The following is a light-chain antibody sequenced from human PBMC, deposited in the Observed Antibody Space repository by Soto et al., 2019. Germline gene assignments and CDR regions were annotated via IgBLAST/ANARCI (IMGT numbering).Light chain of an antibody. CDR1: SSNIGSNY. J-gene: IGLJ3*02. CDR3: EAWDGSLNGPV. Sequence: QSVLTQPPSASGTPGQTVTISCSGSSSNIGSNYVNWYQQLPGSAPKLLIYTNDQWPSGVPDRFSGSKSGTSASLAISGLQSEDEADYYCEAWDGSLNGPVFGGGTKLTVL. V-gene: IGLV1-44*01. CDR2: TND.